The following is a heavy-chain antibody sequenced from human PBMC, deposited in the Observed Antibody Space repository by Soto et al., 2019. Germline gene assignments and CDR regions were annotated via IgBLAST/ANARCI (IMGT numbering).Heavy chain of an antibody. CDR1: GYTFTSYG. J-gene: IGHJ3*02. V-gene: IGHV1-18*01. CDR2: ISAYNGNT. CDR3: ATTRKYYYDSSGYDAFDI. Sequence: GASVKVSCKASGYTFTSYGISCVRQAPGQGLEWMGWISAYNGNTNYAQKLQGRVTMTTDTSTSTAYMELRSLRSDDTAVYYCATTRKYYYDSSGYDAFDIWGQGTMVTVSS. D-gene: IGHD3-22*01.